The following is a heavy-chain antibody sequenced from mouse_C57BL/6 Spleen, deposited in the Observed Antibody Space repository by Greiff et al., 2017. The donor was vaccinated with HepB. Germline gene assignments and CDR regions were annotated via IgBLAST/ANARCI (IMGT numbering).Heavy chain of an antibody. Sequence: EVQGVESGGGLVKPGGSLKLSCAASGFTFSSYAMSWVRQTPEKRLEWVATISDGGSYTYYPDNVKGRFTISRDNAKNNLYLQMSHLKSEDTAMYYCARDGVRYYFDYWGQGTTLTVSS. D-gene: IGHD2-5*01. V-gene: IGHV5-4*01. J-gene: IGHJ2*01. CDR3: ARDGVRYYFDY. CDR1: GFTFSSYA. CDR2: ISDGGSYT.